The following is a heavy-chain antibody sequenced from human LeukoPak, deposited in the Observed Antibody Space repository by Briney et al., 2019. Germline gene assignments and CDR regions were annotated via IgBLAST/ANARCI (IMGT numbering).Heavy chain of an antibody. CDR3: AILNPIVVVPAAAADFDY. J-gene: IGHJ4*02. V-gene: IGHV4-34*01. D-gene: IGHD2-2*01. Sequence: SETLSLTCAVYGGSFSGYYWSWIRQPPGKGLEWIGEINHSGSTNYNPSLKSRVTISVDTSKNQFSLKLGSVTAADTAVYYCAILNPIVVVPAAAADFDYWGQGTLVTVSS. CDR1: GGSFSGYY. CDR2: INHSGST.